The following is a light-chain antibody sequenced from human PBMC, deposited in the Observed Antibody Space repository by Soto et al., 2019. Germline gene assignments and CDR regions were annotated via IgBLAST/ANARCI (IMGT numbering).Light chain of an antibody. CDR1: QSVSSN. J-gene: IGKJ3*01. V-gene: IGKV3-20*01. Sequence: EIVMTQSTSTLSVSAGERAALSCVASQSVSSNLAWYQQKPGQAPRLLIYGASSRATGIPDRFSGSGSGTDFTLTISRLEPEDFAVYYCQQYGSSFLTFGPGTKVDIK. CDR3: QQYGSSFLT. CDR2: GAS.